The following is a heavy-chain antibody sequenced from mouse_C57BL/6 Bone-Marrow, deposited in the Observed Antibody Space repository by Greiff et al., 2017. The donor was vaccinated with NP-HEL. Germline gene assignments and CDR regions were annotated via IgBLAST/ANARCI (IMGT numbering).Heavy chain of an antibody. CDR3: ARGGWLPNY. Sequence: EVQLVESGGGLVKPGGSLKLSCAASGFTFSSYAMSWVRQTPEKRLEWVATISDGGSYTYYPDNVKGRFTISRDNAKNNLYLQMSHLKSEDTAMYYSARGGWLPNYWGQGTTLTVSS. V-gene: IGHV5-4*01. CDR1: GFTFSSYA. CDR2: ISDGGSYT. D-gene: IGHD2-3*01. J-gene: IGHJ2*01.